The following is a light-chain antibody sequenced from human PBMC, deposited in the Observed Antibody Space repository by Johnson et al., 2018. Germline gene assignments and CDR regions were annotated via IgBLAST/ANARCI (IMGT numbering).Light chain of an antibody. V-gene: IGLV1-51*02. CDR2: ENN. J-gene: IGLJ1*01. CDR3: GTGDRSLSAGNV. Sequence: SVLTQPPSVSAAPGQKVTISCSGSSSNIGNNYVSWYKQLPGTAPKLLIYENNKRPSGIPDRFSGSKSGTSATLVITGPQPGDEADYYCGTGDRSLSAGNVFGTGTKVTVL. CDR1: SSNIGNNY.